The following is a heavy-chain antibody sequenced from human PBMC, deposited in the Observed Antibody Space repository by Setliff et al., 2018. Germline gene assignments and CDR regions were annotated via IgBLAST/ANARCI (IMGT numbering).Heavy chain of an antibody. CDR3: ARIGYCTSISCSSGEAYYFAY. D-gene: IGHD2-2*01. CDR1: GGSISSSNW. J-gene: IGHJ4*02. CDR2: IYHSGSA. Sequence: SETLSLTCAVSGGSISSSNWWSWVRQPPGKGLEWIGEIYHSGSATYSPSLKSRVTISVDTYKNQFSLKLTSVTAADTATYFCARIGYCTSISCSSGEAYYFAYWSQGTPVTVSS. V-gene: IGHV4-4*02.